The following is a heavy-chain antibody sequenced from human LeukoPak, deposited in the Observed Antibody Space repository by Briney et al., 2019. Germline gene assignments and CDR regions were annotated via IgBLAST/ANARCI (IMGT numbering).Heavy chain of an antibody. J-gene: IGHJ5*02. V-gene: IGHV4-34*01. CDR1: GGSFSGYY. Sequence: PSETLSLTCAVYGGSFSGYYWSWIRQPPGKGLEWIGEINHSGSTNYNPSLKSRVTISVDTSENQFSLKLSSVTAADTAVYYCARGPLGYCSSTSCRNWFDPWGQGTLVTVSS. CDR3: ARGPLGYCSSTSCRNWFDP. D-gene: IGHD2-2*01. CDR2: INHSGST.